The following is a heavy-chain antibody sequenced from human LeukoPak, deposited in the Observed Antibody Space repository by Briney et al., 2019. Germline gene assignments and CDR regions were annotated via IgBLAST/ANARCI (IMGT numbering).Heavy chain of an antibody. J-gene: IGHJ4*02. Sequence: GGSLRLSCAASGFTFSSYSMNWVRQAPGKGLEWVSSISSSSSYIYYADSVKGRFTISRDNAKNSLYLQMNSLRAEDTAVYFCAKRGIVIRAVIIVGFRKEAYYFDYWGQGALVTVSS. CDR1: GFTFSSYS. V-gene: IGHV3-21*04. CDR2: ISSSSSYI. D-gene: IGHD3-10*01. CDR3: AKRGIVIRAVIIVGFRKEAYYFDY.